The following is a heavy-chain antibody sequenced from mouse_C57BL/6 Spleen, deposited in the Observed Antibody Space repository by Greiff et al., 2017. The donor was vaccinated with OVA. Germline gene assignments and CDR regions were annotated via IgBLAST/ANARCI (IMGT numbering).Heavy chain of an antibody. CDR1: GYAFSSYW. CDR2: IYPGDGDT. CDR3: ARGGGLLRFFDY. D-gene: IGHD1-1*01. Sequence: QVQLQQSGAELVKPGASVKISCKASGYAFSSYWMNWVKQRPGTGLEWIGQIYPGDGDTNYNGKFTGKATLTADKSSSPAYMQLSSLTSEDSAVYFCARGGGLLRFFDYWGQGTTLTVSS. V-gene: IGHV1-80*01. J-gene: IGHJ2*01.